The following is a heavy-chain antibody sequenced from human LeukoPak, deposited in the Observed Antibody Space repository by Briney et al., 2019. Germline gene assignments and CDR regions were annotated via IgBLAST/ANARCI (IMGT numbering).Heavy chain of an antibody. J-gene: IGHJ5*02. Sequence: GGSLRLSCAASGFTFSNNGMTWVRQAPGQGQEWFSSISETSSHTYYADSVKGRFTISRDNTKSTLFLQMNSLRDENTAIYYCAKAFSNSWQFDPWGQGTLVTVSS. CDR1: GFTFSNNG. CDR3: AKAFSNSWQFDP. D-gene: IGHD2/OR15-2a*01. V-gene: IGHV3-23*01. CDR2: ISETSSHT.